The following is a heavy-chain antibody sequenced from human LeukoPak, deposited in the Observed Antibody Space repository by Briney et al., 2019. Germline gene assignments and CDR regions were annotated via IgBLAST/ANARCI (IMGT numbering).Heavy chain of an antibody. J-gene: IGHJ6*01. D-gene: IGHD6-13*01. CDR2: ISGSGGIT. Sequence: GGSLRLSCEASGFTFSGYAVSWVRQAPGKGLEWVSSISGSGGITYFADSMKGRSTISRDNSNNTLYLQMNSLRAEDTAVYYCAKDSRYSSHWYYHTLDVRGQGTTVTVSS. V-gene: IGHV3-23*01. CDR3: AKDSRYSSHWYYHTLDV. CDR1: GFTFSGYA.